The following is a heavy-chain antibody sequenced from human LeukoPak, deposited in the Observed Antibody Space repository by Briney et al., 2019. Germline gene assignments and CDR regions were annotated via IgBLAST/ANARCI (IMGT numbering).Heavy chain of an antibody. CDR3: ARNLYYYDSSGYYYY. J-gene: IGHJ4*02. D-gene: IGHD3-22*01. CDR1: GGTFSSYA. CDR2: IYSGGST. V-gene: IGHV3-53*01. Sequence: SCKASGGTFSSYAISWVRQAPGKGLEWVSVIYSGGSTYYADSVKGRFTISRDNSKNTLYLQMSSLRAEDTAVYYCARNLYYYDSSGYYYYWGQGTLVTVSS.